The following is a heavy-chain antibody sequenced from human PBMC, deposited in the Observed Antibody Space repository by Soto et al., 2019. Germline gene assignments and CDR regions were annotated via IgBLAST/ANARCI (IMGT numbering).Heavy chain of an antibody. CDR1: GFTFSSYG. J-gene: IGHJ4*02. Sequence: QVQLVESGGSVVQPGRSQRLSCAASGFTFSSYGMHWVRQAPGKGLEWVAFIWHDGGNKFYAESVKGRFTISRDNSKNTLYLQMTSLSAEDTAMYYCARDGDVNTGFGKDYWGQGTLVTVSS. CDR3: ARDGDVNTGFGKDY. V-gene: IGHV3-33*01. CDR2: IWHDGGNK. D-gene: IGHD3-16*01.